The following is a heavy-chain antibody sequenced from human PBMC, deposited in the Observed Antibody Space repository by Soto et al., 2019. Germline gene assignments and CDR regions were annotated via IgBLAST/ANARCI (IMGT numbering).Heavy chain of an antibody. D-gene: IGHD3-16*01. J-gene: IGHJ4*02. V-gene: IGHV5-51*01. CDR3: ASSNSLSVYAYYFDH. CDR1: GYSFTNYW. Sequence: PGESLKISCKGSGYSFTNYWIAWVRQVPGKGLEWMGIIYPGDFQTRYSASFQGQVTISVDKSINTAYLQWSNLKISDTAMYYCASSNSLSVYAYYFDHWGQGTPVTVSS. CDR2: IYPGDFQT.